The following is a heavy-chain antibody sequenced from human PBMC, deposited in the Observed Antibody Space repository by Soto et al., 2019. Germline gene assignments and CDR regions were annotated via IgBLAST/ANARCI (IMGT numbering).Heavy chain of an antibody. CDR3: ARGSRLYYHYMDV. Sequence: QVLLVQSGAEVQKPGASVKVSCKASGYTFTNYDINWVRQATGQGLEWMGWMHFNSGDTGYPQKFQGRVTMTRNTSISKAYLEVTSLRSEDTADYYCARGSRLYYHYMDVWGKGTTVTVS. D-gene: IGHD6-25*01. J-gene: IGHJ6*03. V-gene: IGHV1-8*01. CDR1: GYTFTNYD. CDR2: MHFNSGDT.